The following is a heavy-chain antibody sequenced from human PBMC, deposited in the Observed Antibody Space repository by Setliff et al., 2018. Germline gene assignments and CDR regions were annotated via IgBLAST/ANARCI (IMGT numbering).Heavy chain of an antibody. CDR2: IMPIFGTT. Sequence: VASVKVSCKASGGTFSSYGINWVRQAPGQGLEWMGGIMPIFGTTNYAQKFQGRVTITTDKSTSTAYMELSSLTSDDTAVYFCAREEGRDLSPQSYYYYMDVWGKGTTVTVSS. CDR1: GGTFSSYG. CDR3: AREEGRDLSPQSYYYYMDV. V-gene: IGHV1-69*05. J-gene: IGHJ6*03.